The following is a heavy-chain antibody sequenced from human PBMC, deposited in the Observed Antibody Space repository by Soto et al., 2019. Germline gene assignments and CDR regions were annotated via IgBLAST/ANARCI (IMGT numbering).Heavy chain of an antibody. V-gene: IGHV6-1*01. D-gene: IGHD3-16*01. Sequence: PSETLSLTCAISGDSVSSNTAAWHWIRQSPSRGLEWLGRTYYKSKWYYNYAVSVKSRINVNPDTSKNQFSLKLSSVTAADTAVYYCARTGEQSPWAFDIWGQGTMVTVSS. CDR2: TYYKSKWYY. CDR1: GDSVSSNTAA. J-gene: IGHJ3*02. CDR3: ARTGEQSPWAFDI.